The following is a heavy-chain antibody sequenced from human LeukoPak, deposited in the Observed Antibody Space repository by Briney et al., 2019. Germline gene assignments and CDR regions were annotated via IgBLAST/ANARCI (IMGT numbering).Heavy chain of an antibody. J-gene: IGHJ3*02. V-gene: IGHV3-23*01. Sequence: GGSLRLSCAASGFTFSSYAMSWVRQAPGKGLEWVSAISGSGGSTYYADSVKGRFTISRDNSKNSLYLQMNSLRAEDTAVYYCARDRAVRGVGAFDIWGQGTMVTVSS. D-gene: IGHD3-10*01. CDR3: ARDRAVRGVGAFDI. CDR2: ISGSGGST. CDR1: GFTFSSYA.